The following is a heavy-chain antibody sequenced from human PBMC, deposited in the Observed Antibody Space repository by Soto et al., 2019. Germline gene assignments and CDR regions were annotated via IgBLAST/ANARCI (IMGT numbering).Heavy chain of an antibody. V-gene: IGHV3-53*01. CDR3: VSRIPGWVFAY. CDR2: MYAGGDT. J-gene: IGHJ4*01. Sequence: GGSLRLSCGASGLSVSDNYLGWLRQAPGRGLEWVSVMYAGGDTHYADSVKGRFTISRDKSENTLYLQMNSLRDEDTGVYFCVSRIPGWVFAYWGLGTLVTV. D-gene: IGHD3-9*01. CDR1: GLSVSDNY.